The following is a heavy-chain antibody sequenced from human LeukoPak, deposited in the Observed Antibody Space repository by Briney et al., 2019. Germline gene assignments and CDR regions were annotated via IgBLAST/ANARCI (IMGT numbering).Heavy chain of an antibody. Sequence: GGSLRLSCAASGFTFSSYGMSWVRQAPGKGLEWVSAISGSGGSTYYADSVKGRFTISRDNSKNTLYPQMNSLRAEDTAVYYCAKESGWELLTFDYWGQGTLVTVSS. CDR3: AKESGWELLTFDY. V-gene: IGHV3-23*01. J-gene: IGHJ4*02. D-gene: IGHD1-26*01. CDR1: GFTFSSYG. CDR2: ISGSGGST.